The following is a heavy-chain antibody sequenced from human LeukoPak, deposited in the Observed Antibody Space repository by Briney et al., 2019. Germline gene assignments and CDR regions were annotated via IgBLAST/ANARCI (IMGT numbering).Heavy chain of an antibody. Sequence: ASVKVSCKASGYTFTSYYMHWVRQAPGQGLEWMGIINPSGGSTSYAQKFQGRVTMTTDTSTSTAYMELRSLRSDDTAVYYCAREDVEPDVKYYYGMDVWGQGTTVTVSS. CDR3: AREDVEPDVKYYYGMDV. V-gene: IGHV1-46*01. CDR2: INPSGGST. CDR1: GYTFTSYY. J-gene: IGHJ6*02. D-gene: IGHD2-2*01.